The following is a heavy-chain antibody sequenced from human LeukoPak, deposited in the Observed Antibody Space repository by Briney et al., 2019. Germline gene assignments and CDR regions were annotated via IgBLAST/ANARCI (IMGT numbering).Heavy chain of an antibody. V-gene: IGHV1-46*01. CDR1: GYTFTSYY. CDR3: ARDAPSRDGYNLGIDY. D-gene: IGHD5-24*01. J-gene: IGHJ4*02. CDR2: INPSGGST. Sequence: ASVKVSCKASGYTFTSYYMHWVRQAPGQGLEWMGIINPSGGSTSYAQKFQSRVTMTRDTSTSTVYMELSSLRSEDTAVYYCARDAPSRDGYNLGIDYWGQGTLVTVSS.